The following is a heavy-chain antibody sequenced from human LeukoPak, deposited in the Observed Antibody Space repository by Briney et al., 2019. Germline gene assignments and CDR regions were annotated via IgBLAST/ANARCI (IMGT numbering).Heavy chain of an antibody. CDR3: ARVRHDVLRFLEWSPRGLRDFDI. V-gene: IGHV4-59*08. CDR1: GGSISSYY. D-gene: IGHD3-3*01. CDR2: IYYSGST. Sequence: KPSETLSLTCTVSGGSISSYYWSWIRQPPGKGLEWIGYIYYSGSTNYNPSLKSRVTISVDTSKNQFSLKLSSVTAADTAVYYCARVRHDVLRFLEWSPRGLRDFDIWGQGTMVTVSS. J-gene: IGHJ3*02.